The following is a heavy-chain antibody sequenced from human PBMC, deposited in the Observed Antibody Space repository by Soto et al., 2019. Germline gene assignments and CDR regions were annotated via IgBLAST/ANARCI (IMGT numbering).Heavy chain of an antibody. D-gene: IGHD6-6*01. V-gene: IGHV4-31*03. J-gene: IGHJ4*02. CDR3: ARVRPHARPFDY. Sequence: QVQLQESGPGLVKPSQTLSLTCTVSGGSISSGGYYWSWIRQHPGKGLEWIGYIYYSGSTYYNPSLVSRVTIYVATSKTQFSLKLSSVTAADTAVYYCARVRPHARPFDYWGQGTLVTVSS. CDR2: IYYSGST. CDR1: GGSISSGGYY.